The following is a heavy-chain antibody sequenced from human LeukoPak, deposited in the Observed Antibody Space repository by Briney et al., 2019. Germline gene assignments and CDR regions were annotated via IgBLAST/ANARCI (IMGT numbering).Heavy chain of an antibody. Sequence: ASVKVSCKASGYTFTGYYMHWVRQAPGQGLEWMGWTNPNSGGTNYAQKFQGRVTITADKSTSTAYMELSSLRSEDTAVYYCAGDPSSLRVVVPAADPFDYWGQGTLVTVSS. CDR3: AGDPSSLRVVVPAADPFDY. J-gene: IGHJ4*02. CDR2: TNPNSGGT. V-gene: IGHV1-2*02. CDR1: GYTFTGYY. D-gene: IGHD2-2*01.